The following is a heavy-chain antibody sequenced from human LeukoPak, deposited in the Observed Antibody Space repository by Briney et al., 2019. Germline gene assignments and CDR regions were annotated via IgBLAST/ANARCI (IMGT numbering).Heavy chain of an antibody. V-gene: IGHV3-53*01. J-gene: IGHJ4*02. Sequence: GGSLRLSCAASGFNVSSSYMAWVRQAPGKGLEWVSISYSGGSTFYADSVMGRFVISKDSSKNTIFLQMNSLRPDDTAFYYCARRRSRGPIDYWGRGTLVTVSS. CDR1: GFNVSSSY. D-gene: IGHD3-10*01. CDR2: SYSGGST. CDR3: ARRRSRGPIDY.